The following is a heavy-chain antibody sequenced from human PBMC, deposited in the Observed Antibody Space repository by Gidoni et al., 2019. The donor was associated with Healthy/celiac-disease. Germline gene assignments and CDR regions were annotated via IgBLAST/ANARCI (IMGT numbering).Heavy chain of an antibody. D-gene: IGHD4-17*01. Sequence: EVQLVESGGGLVQPGGSLRLSCAASGFTFSSYSMNWVRQAPGKGLEWVSYISSSSSTIYYADSVKGRFTISRDNAKNSLYLQMNSLRDEDTAVYYCARGAYGDYGTELDCVPDYWGQGTLVTVSS. V-gene: IGHV3-48*02. CDR3: ARGAYGDYGTELDCVPDY. CDR2: ISSSSSTI. CDR1: GFTFSSYS. J-gene: IGHJ4*02.